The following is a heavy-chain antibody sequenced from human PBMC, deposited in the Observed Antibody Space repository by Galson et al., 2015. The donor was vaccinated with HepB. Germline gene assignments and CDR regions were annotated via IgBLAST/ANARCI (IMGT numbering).Heavy chain of an antibody. CDR2: ISSNGGST. CDR3: ARTRRGGNEVIDL. CDR1: GFTFSAYA. V-gene: IGHV3-64*01. D-gene: IGHD4-23*01. J-gene: IGHJ3*01. Sequence: SLRLSCAASGFTFSAYAMHWVRQAPVKGLEYVSAISSNGGSTYYANSVKGRFTISRDNSKNTLYLHMGSLRADDMAVYYCARTRRGGNEVIDLWGQGTRVTVSS.